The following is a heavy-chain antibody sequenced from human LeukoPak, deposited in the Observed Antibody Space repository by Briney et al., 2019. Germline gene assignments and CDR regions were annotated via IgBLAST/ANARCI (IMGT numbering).Heavy chain of an antibody. V-gene: IGHV3-74*01. CDR3: ARDGFLVPLDY. CDR1: GFTFSSYW. CDR2: INSDGSST. D-gene: IGHD6-13*01. Sequence: GESLRLSCAASGFTFSSYWMHWVRQAPGKGLVWVSRINSDGSSTSYADSVKGRFTISRDNAKNTLYLQMNSLRAEDTAVYYCARDGFLVPLDYWGQGTLVTVSS. J-gene: IGHJ4*02.